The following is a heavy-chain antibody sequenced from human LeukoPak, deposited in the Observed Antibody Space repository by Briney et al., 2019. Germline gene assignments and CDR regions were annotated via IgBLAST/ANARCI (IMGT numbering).Heavy chain of an antibody. CDR3: ARRGTDYCTPSSCHPNWFAP. CDR2: LSYDGSDK. CDR1: GFTFNTYG. J-gene: IGHJ5*02. V-gene: IGHV3-30*03. D-gene: IGHD4-11*01. Sequence: PGGSLRLSCAASGFTFNTYGMHWVRQAPGKGLEWVAALSYDGSDKWYTDSVKGRFTISRDNSENTVYLQMNSLRTEDTAVYFCARRGTDYCTPSSCHPNWFAPWGQGTQVTVSS.